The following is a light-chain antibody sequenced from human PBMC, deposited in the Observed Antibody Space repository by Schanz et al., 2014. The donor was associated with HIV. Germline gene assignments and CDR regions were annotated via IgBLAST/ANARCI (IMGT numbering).Light chain of an antibody. Sequence: NFMLTQPHSVSGSPGGTVTISCTRSSGNIASTSVQWYQQRPDSAPITVIYEDHHRPSGVPHRFSGLIDSSSNSASLIISELKTEDEADYYCQSSDASNPVVFGGGTKLTVL. CDR2: EDH. CDR1: SGNIASTS. V-gene: IGLV6-57*03. CDR3: QSSDASNPVV. J-gene: IGLJ2*01.